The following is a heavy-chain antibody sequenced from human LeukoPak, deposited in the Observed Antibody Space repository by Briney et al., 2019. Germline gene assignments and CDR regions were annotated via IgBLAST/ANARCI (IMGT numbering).Heavy chain of an antibody. V-gene: IGHV4-31*03. CDR2: IHYSGST. CDR1: GGSISSGGYY. J-gene: IGHJ6*02. Sequence: SQTLSLTCTVSGGSISSGGYYWSWIRQHPGRGLEWIGYIHYSGSTHYNPSLKGRVTISVDTSKNQFSLKPSSVTAADTAVFYCARDFGGNSRYYYYGMDVWGQGTTVTVSS. CDR3: ARDFGGNSRYYYYGMDV. D-gene: IGHD4-23*01.